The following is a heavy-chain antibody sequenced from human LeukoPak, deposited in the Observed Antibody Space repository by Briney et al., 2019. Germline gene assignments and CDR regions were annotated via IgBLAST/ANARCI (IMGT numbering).Heavy chain of an antibody. J-gene: IGHJ4*02. CDR3: ARGAGSSWFDY. Sequence: ASVNVSFEASGYSFNVNYMHWVRQAPGQGLEWMGWMNPNTGVTNFAQKFQGRVTMTRDTSIRTAYMELSRLTSDDTAVYYCARGAGSSWFDYWGQGTLVTVSS. CDR2: MNPNTGVT. D-gene: IGHD6-13*01. V-gene: IGHV1-2*02. CDR1: GYSFNVNY.